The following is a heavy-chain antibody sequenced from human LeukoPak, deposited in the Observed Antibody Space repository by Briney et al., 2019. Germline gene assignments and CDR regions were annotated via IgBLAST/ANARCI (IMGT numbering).Heavy chain of an antibody. V-gene: IGHV1-46*01. D-gene: IGHD6-6*01. J-gene: IGHJ4*02. Sequence: ASVKVSCKASGYTFTSNHIHWVRQAPGQGLEWMGVINPSGDSTSYAPNFQGRVTVTRDTSTSTVYMELSSLRSEDTAIYYCAKIAARDTGEGYWGQGTLGTVSS. CDR2: INPSGDST. CDR3: AKIAARDTGEGY. CDR1: GYTFTSNH.